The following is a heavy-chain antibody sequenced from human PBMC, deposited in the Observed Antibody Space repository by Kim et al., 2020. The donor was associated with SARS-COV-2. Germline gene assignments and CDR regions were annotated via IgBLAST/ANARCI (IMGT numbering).Heavy chain of an antibody. V-gene: IGHV3-53*01. CDR2: IDNDGST. Sequence: GGSLRLSCAASGFTFSSFYTNWVRQAPGKGLEWVAGIDNDGSTDDAAAVVSGFTIFCSNNFQTTYFLLINSRRGDATAVYFCASDTGPGGYWG. CDR1: GFTFSSFY. J-gene: IGHJ4*01. CDR3: ASDTGPGGY. D-gene: IGHD2-8*02.